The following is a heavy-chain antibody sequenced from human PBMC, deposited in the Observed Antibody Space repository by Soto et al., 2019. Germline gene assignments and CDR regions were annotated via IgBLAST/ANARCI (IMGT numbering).Heavy chain of an antibody. D-gene: IGHD6-19*01. CDR1: GGSFSGYY. CDR3: SRGGRAYRSGWSYYFDY. CDR2: INHSGST. J-gene: IGHJ4*02. Sequence: PSETLSLTCAVYGGSFSGYYWSWIRQPPGKGLEWIGEINHSGSTNYNPSLKSRVTISVDTSKNQFSLKLSSVTAADTAVYFCSRGGRAYRSGWSYYFDYWGQGTLVTVSS. V-gene: IGHV4-34*01.